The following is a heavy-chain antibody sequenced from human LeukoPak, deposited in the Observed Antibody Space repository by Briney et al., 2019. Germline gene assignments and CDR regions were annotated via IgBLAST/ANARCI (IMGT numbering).Heavy chain of an antibody. CDR2: ISSSNNFR. CDR3: ARPRYYDSSGYYFDI. D-gene: IGHD3-22*01. J-gene: IGHJ3*02. CDR1: GLTFSEYY. V-gene: IGHV3-11*03. Sequence: GGSLRLSCAASGLTFSEYYMSWIRQAPGKGLEWVSYISSSNNFRNYADSVKGRFTISRDNAKNSLYLQMNSLRAEDTAVYYCARPRYYDSSGYYFDIWGQGTMVTVSS.